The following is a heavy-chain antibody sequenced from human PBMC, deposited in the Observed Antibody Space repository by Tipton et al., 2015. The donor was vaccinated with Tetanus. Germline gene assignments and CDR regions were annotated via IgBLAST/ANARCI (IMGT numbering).Heavy chain of an antibody. CDR3: ARGRSWAAAYSKQKNWFDP. V-gene: IGHV4-39*07. D-gene: IGHD5-18*01. Sequence: TLSLTCTVSGGSIGSSSYYWGWIRQPPGKGLGWIGSIYYSGSTYYNPSLESRVTISVDTSKNQFSLKLSSVTAADTAVYYCARGRSWAAAYSKQKNWFDPWGQGTLVTVSS. CDR1: GGSIGSSSYY. CDR2: IYYSGST. J-gene: IGHJ5*02.